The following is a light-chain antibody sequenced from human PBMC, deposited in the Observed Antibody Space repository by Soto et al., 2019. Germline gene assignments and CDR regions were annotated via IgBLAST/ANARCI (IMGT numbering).Light chain of an antibody. CDR1: TSNIGAGYE. CDR2: GHN. CDR3: QSYDSSLSGSGV. Sequence: QPVLTQPPSVSGAPGQRVTISCTGSTSNIGAGYEVHWYQQLPGTAPKLLISGHNNRPSGVPDRFFGSKSGASASLTITGLQAEDEADYFCQSYDSSLSGSGVFGGGTKLTVL. V-gene: IGLV1-40*01. J-gene: IGLJ3*02.